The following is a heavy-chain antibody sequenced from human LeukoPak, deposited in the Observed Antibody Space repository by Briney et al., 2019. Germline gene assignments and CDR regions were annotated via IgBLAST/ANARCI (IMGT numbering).Heavy chain of an antibody. D-gene: IGHD5-24*01. Sequence: SVKASCKASGGTFSSYAISWVRQAPGQGLEWMGRIIPILGIANYAQKFQGRVTITADKSTSTAYMELSSLRSEDTAVYYCARCRDGYNYDAFDIWGQGTMVTVSS. CDR3: ARCRDGYNYDAFDI. CDR1: GGTFSSYA. CDR2: IIPILGIA. J-gene: IGHJ3*02. V-gene: IGHV1-69*04.